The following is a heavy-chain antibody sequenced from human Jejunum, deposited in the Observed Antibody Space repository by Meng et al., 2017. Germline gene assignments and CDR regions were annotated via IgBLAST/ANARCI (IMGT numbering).Heavy chain of an antibody. CDR2: IYYSGST. J-gene: IGHJ4*02. D-gene: IGHD6-13*01. CDR1: GGSVSSGNYY. CDR3: ARGGFFEAAAANLIDS. Sequence: QVQLQESGQGLVRPSETLSLTCTVSGGSVSSGNYYWSWIRQPPGKGLEWIGYIYYSGSTNYNPSLKSRVTISVDTSKNQFSLKLSSVTAADTAVYYCARGGFFEAAAANLIDSWGQGTLVTVSS. V-gene: IGHV4-61*01.